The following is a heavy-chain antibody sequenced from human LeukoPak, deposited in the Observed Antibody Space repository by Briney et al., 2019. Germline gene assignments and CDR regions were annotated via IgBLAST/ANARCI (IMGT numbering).Heavy chain of an antibody. CDR2: MNPNSGNT. Sequence: GASVKVSCKASGYTFTSYDINWVRQATGQGLEWMGWMNPNSGNTGYAQKFQGRVTMTRNTSISTAYMELSRLRSDDTAVYYCAKSNGYGLIDIWGQGTMVTVSS. CDR3: AKSNGYGLIDI. CDR1: GYTFTSYD. D-gene: IGHD3-10*01. V-gene: IGHV1-8*01. J-gene: IGHJ3*02.